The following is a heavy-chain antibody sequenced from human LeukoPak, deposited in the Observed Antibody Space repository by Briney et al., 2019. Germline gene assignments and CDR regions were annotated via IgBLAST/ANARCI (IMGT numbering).Heavy chain of an antibody. CDR3: AKDKGWAEYYFDY. D-gene: IGHD6-19*01. V-gene: IGHV3-9*01. J-gene: IGHJ4*02. Sequence: SLRLSCAASGFTFSTYAMSWVRQAPGKGLEWVSGISWNSGSIDYADSVKGRFTISRDNAKNSLYLQMNSLRAEDTALYYCAKDKGWAEYYFDYWGQGTLVTVSS. CDR1: GFTFSTYA. CDR2: ISWNSGSI.